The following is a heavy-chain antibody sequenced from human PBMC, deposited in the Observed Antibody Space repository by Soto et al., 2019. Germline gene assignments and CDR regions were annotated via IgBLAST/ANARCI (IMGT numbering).Heavy chain of an antibody. D-gene: IGHD3-3*01. CDR3: AKDIGLRFLEWFEYGMDV. Sequence: GGSLRLSCAASGFTFSSFHMNWVRQAPGRGLEWVSGISWNSGSIGYADSVKGRFTISRDNAKNSLYLQMNSLRAEDTALYYCAKDIGLRFLEWFEYGMDVWGQGTTVTVSS. CDR1: GFTFSSFH. V-gene: IGHV3-9*01. J-gene: IGHJ6*02. CDR2: ISWNSGSI.